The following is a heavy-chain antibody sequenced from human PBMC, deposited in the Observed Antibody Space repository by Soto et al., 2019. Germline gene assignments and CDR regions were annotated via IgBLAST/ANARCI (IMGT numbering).Heavy chain of an antibody. CDR3: ARHPPSSVYYGAGGYFDY. J-gene: IGHJ4*02. Sequence: SETLSLTCTVSGGSISSYYWSWIRQPPGKGLEWIGYIYYSGSTNYNPSLKSRVTISVDTSKSQFSLKLSSVTAADTAVYYRARHPPSSVYYGAGGYFDYWGQGTLVTVS. D-gene: IGHD3-10*01. CDR1: GGSISSYY. V-gene: IGHV4-59*08. CDR2: IYYSGST.